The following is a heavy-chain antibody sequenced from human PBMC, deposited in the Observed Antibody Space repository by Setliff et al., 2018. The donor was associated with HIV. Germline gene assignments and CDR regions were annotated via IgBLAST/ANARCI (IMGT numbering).Heavy chain of an antibody. Sequence: GGSLRLSCAASGFTFSTFSMSWVRQAPGKGLEWVSSITSRSADIYYADSVRGRFTISRDNARNSLVLQVNSLRADDTAVYYCARVRPLGYCSTGACPPDYWGQGTLVTVSS. CDR1: GFTFSTFS. J-gene: IGHJ4*02. D-gene: IGHD2-8*01. V-gene: IGHV3-21*01. CDR3: ARVRPLGYCSTGACPPDY. CDR2: ITSRSADI.